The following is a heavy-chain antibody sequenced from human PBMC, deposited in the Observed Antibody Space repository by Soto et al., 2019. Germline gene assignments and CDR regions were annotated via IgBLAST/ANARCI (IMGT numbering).Heavy chain of an antibody. J-gene: IGHJ4*02. V-gene: IGHV3-23*01. Sequence: SCVASGFTFSAYDMNWVRQAPGKGLEWVSVVNGNGGSTYYADSVKGRFSISRDDSKNTAYLQMNSLRAEDTAVYYCRAYSYGQGVDYWGQGTLVTVSS. CDR3: RAYSYGQGVDY. D-gene: IGHD5-18*01. CDR2: VNGNGGST. CDR1: GFTFSAYD.